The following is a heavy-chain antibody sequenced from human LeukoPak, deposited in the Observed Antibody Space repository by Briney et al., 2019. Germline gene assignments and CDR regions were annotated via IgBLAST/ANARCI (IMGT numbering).Heavy chain of an antibody. J-gene: IGHJ4*02. D-gene: IGHD3-3*01. Sequence: GGSLRLSCEASGFTFSSFAMTWVRQAPGKGLEWVSTISGSGADTFYADSVKGRFTISRDNSKNTLYLQMDSLRAEDAAVYYCAKDLFWSDYFGNLGGWPGYDYWGQGTLVTVSS. CDR2: ISGSGADT. CDR3: AKDLFWSDYFGNLGGWPGYDY. CDR1: GFTFSSFA. V-gene: IGHV3-23*01.